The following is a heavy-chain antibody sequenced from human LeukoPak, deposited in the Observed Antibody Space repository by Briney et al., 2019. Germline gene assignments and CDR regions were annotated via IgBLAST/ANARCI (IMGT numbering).Heavy chain of an antibody. CDR2: ISSSSSYI. CDR3: ARESAYYDFWSGHSNYYMDV. J-gene: IGHJ6*03. V-gene: IGHV3-21*01. D-gene: IGHD3-3*01. CDR1: GFTFSSYS. Sequence: PGGSLRLSCAASGFTFSSYSMNWVRQAPGKGLEWVSSISSSSSYIYYADSVKGRFTISRDNAKNSLYLQMNSLRAEDTAVYYCARESAYYDFWSGHSNYYMDVWGKGTTVTVPS.